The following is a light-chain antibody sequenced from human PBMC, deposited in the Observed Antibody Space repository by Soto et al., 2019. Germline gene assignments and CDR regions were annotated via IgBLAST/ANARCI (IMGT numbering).Light chain of an antibody. V-gene: IGKV1-39*01. Sequence: DIQMTQSPSALSASVVGRVTITCRASQSISSYLNWYQQKPGKAPKLLIYAASSLQSGVPSRFSGSGSGTDFTLTVSSLQPEDFATYYCHQSYDIPTFGQGTRLEIK. CDR1: QSISSY. J-gene: IGKJ5*01. CDR3: HQSYDIPT. CDR2: AAS.